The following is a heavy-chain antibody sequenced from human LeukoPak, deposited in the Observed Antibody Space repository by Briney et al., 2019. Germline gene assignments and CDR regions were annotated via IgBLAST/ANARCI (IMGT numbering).Heavy chain of an antibody. V-gene: IGHV4-39*07. CDR2: IYHSGST. CDR3: ARASADYGDYEGLDY. CDR1: GGSISSSSNY. J-gene: IGHJ4*02. Sequence: SETLSLTCTVSGGSISSSSNYWGWIRQPPGKGLEWIGTIYHSGSTYYNPSLKSRVTISIDTSKKHFSLKLNSVTAADTAVYYCARASADYGDYEGLDYWGQGTLVTVSS. D-gene: IGHD4-17*01.